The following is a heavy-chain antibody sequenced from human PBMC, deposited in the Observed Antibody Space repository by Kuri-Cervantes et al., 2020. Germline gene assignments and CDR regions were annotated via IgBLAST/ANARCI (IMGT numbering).Heavy chain of an antibody. CDR3: AKDGVVRGLDFNWFDT. D-gene: IGHD3-10*02. CDR2: FDPEDGET. Sequence: ASVKVSCKVSGYTLTELSMHWVRQAPGKGLEWMGGFDPEDGETIYAQKFQGRVTITADESTSTAYMALRSLSSDDTAVYYCAKDGVVRGLDFNWFDTWGQGTLVTVSS. J-gene: IGHJ5*02. V-gene: IGHV1-24*01. CDR1: GYTLTELS.